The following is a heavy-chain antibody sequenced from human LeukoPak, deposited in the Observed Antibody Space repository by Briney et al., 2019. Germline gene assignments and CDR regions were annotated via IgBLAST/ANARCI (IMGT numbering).Heavy chain of an antibody. D-gene: IGHD1-26*01. J-gene: IGHJ4*02. Sequence: GGSLRLSCAASGFTFSTYSMNWVRQAPGKGLEWVSYISTSSSTMYYADSVQGRFTISRDNAKSSLYFQMNSLRDEDTAVYFCATFTEGWGYFDYWGQGALVTVSS. CDR2: ISTSSSTM. CDR1: GFTFSTYS. V-gene: IGHV3-48*02. CDR3: ATFTEGWGYFDY.